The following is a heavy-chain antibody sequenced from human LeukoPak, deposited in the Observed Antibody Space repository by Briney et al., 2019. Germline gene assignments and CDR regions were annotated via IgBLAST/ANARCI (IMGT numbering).Heavy chain of an antibody. CDR2: ISAYNGNT. V-gene: IGHV1-18*01. CDR3: AREIGAPPKNYFDY. Sequence: ASVKVSCKASGYTFTSYSISWVRQAPGQGLEWMGWISAYNGNTNYAQKLRGRVTMTTDTSTSTAYMELRSLRSDDTAVYYCAREIGAPPKNYFDYWGQGTLVTVSS. CDR1: GYTFTSYS. J-gene: IGHJ4*02. D-gene: IGHD2/OR15-2a*01.